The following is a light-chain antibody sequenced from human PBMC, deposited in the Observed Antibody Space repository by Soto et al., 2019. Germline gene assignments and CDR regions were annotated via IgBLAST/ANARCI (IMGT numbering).Light chain of an antibody. V-gene: IGLV1-40*01. J-gene: IGLJ1*01. CDR2: ANS. CDR1: SSNIGAGYD. Sequence: QSVLTQPPSVSGAPGQRVTISCSGSSSNIGAGYDVQWYRQFPGTAPKLIIYANSDRPSGVPDRFSGSKSGTSASLAITGLHAEDEADYYCQSYDSSLIVSKVFGTGTQLTVL. CDR3: QSYDSSLIVSKV.